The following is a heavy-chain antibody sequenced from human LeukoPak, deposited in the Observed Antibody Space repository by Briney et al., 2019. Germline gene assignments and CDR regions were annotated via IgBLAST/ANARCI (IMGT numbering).Heavy chain of an antibody. V-gene: IGHV4-34*01. CDR2: INHSGST. CDR3: ARIRAIFGVVPGYYYYYMDV. D-gene: IGHD3-3*01. J-gene: IGHJ6*03. Sequence: SETLSLTCAVYGGSFSGYYWSWIRQPPGKGLEWIGGINHSGSTNYNPSLKSRVTISVDTSKNQFSLKLSSVTAADTAVYYCARIRAIFGVVPGYYYYYMDVWGKGTTVTVSS. CDR1: GGSFSGYY.